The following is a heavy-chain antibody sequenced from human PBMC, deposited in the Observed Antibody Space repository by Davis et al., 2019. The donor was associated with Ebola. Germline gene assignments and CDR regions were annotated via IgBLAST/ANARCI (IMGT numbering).Heavy chain of an antibody. Sequence: AASVKVSCKTSGYIFTSYGITWVRQAPGQGLEWMGWISAYNGNTNYAQNVQDRVTMTRDTSTRTVYMELSSLRSEDTAVYYCATDPSGYGMDVWGQGTTVTVSS. J-gene: IGHJ6*02. CDR3: ATDPSGYGMDV. D-gene: IGHD3-10*01. CDR1: GYIFTSYG. V-gene: IGHV1-18*01. CDR2: ISAYNGNT.